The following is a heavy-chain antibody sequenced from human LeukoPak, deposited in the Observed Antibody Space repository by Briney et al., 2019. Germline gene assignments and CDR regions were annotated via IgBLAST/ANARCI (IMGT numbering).Heavy chain of an antibody. D-gene: IGHD3-22*01. J-gene: IGHJ4*02. CDR1: GFTFSSYE. Sequence: PGGSLRLSCAASGFTFSSYEMNWVRQAPGKGLEWVSAISGSGGSTYYADSVKGRFTISRDNSKNTLYLQMNSLRAEDTAVYYCAEKGYYDSSGSAYWGQGTLVTVSS. CDR3: AEKGYYDSSGSAY. V-gene: IGHV3-23*01. CDR2: ISGSGGST.